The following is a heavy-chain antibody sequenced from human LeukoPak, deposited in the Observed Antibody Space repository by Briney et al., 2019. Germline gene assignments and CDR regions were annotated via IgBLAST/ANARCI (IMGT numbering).Heavy chain of an antibody. CDR1: GGSISSYY. D-gene: IGHD3-16*01. CDR2: IYYSGST. V-gene: IGHV4-59*08. CDR3: ARHGRHRGSPYRYFDY. Sequence: SETLSLTCTVSGGSISSYYWSWIRQPPGKGLEWIGYIYYSGSTNYNPSLKSRVTVSVDTSKNQFSLKLSSVTAADTAVYYCARHGRHRGSPYRYFDYWGQGTLVTVSS. J-gene: IGHJ4*02.